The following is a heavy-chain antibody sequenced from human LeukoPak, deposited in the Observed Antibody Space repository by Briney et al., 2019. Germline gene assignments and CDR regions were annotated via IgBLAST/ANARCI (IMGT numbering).Heavy chain of an antibody. CDR1: GYTFTSYY. D-gene: IGHD3-22*01. J-gene: IGHJ5*02. CDR3: ARDYYDSSGYYDNWFDP. Sequence: ASVKVSCKASGYTFTSYYMHWVRQAPGQGLEWMGIINPSGGSTSYAQKFQGRVTITRDTSASTAYMELSSLRSEDTAVYYCARDYYDSSGYYDNWFDPWGQGTLVAVSS. V-gene: IGHV1-46*01. CDR2: INPSGGST.